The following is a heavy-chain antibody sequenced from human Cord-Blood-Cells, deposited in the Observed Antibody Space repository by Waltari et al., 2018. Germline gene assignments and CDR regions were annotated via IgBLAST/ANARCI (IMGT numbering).Heavy chain of an antibody. Sequence: QVQLVQSGAEVKKHGSSVKVSCKASGGTFSSYAISWVRQDPGQGLEWVGGVIPILGTAHYAQKYKGIVTITADESSSTAYMELSSLRSEDTAVYYCARSVGSSSWYGDYWGQGTLVTVSS. D-gene: IGHD6-13*01. J-gene: IGHJ4*02. V-gene: IGHV1-69*01. CDR3: ARSVGSSSWYGDY. CDR1: GGTFSSYA. CDR2: VIPILGTA.